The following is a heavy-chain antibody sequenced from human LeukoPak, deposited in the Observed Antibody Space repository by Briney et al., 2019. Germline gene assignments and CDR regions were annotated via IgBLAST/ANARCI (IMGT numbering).Heavy chain of an antibody. CDR2: IYYSGST. CDR1: GVSFSGYY. J-gene: IGHJ4*02. Sequence: SETLSLTCAVYGVSFSGYYWSWIRQPPGKGLEWIGYIYYSGSTNYNPSLKSRVTISVDTSKNQFSLKLSSVTAADKVVYYCARSADIYDSSGYEYWGQGTLVTVSS. CDR3: ARSADIYDSSGYEY. D-gene: IGHD3-22*01. V-gene: IGHV4-59*01.